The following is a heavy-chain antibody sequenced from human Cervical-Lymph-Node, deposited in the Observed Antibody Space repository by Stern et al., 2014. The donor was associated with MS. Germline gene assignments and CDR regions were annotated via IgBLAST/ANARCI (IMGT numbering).Heavy chain of an antibody. J-gene: IGHJ6*02. CDR3: ATHRGRVTYYYGMDV. Sequence: VQLVESGAEVKKPGASVKVSCKVSGYTLSEISMHWVRQAPGKGLEWMGGFAPEHGEPRSAQKVQGRVTMAEDRSTDTAYMELSSLRSEDTAVYYCATHRGRVTYYYGMDVWGQGTTVTVSS. CDR2: FAPEHGEP. D-gene: IGHD2-21*02. CDR1: GYTLSEIS. V-gene: IGHV1-24*01.